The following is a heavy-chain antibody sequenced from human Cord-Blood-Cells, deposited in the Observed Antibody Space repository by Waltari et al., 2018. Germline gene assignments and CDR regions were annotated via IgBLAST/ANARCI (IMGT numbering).Heavy chain of an antibody. D-gene: IGHD6-6*01. Sequence: QVQLVQSGSEVKKPGASVKVSCKASGYTFTGYYMHWLRQAPGQGLEWMGWINPNSGGTNYAQKFQGRVTMTRDTSISTAYMELSRLRSDDTAVYYCARDFSSSSFAFDIWGQGTMVTVSS. CDR1: GYTFTGYY. V-gene: IGHV1-2*02. CDR2: INPNSGGT. CDR3: ARDFSSSSFAFDI. J-gene: IGHJ3*02.